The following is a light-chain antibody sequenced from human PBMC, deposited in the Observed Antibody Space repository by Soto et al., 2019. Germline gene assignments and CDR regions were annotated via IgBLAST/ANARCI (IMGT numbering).Light chain of an antibody. CDR1: QSVGSN. CDR2: GAS. V-gene: IGKV3-15*01. Sequence: EIVMTQSPATLSVSPGERVTLSIRARQSVGSNLAWYQQKPGRAPRLLIYGASTRATGIPARFSGSGSETEFTLTISSLQAEDSAVYFCQQYNNWPTWTFGQGTKVDIK. J-gene: IGKJ1*01. CDR3: QQYNNWPTWT.